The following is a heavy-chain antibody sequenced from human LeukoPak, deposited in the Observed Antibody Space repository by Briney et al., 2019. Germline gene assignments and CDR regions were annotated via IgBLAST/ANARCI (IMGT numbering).Heavy chain of an antibody. D-gene: IGHD5-18*01. J-gene: IGHJ4*02. V-gene: IGHV1-69*05. CDR3: ARVGTAGPDY. CDR1: GGTFSSYA. CDR2: IIPIFGTA. Sequence: SVKVSCKASGGTFSSYAISWVRQAPGQGLEWMGGIIPIFGTANYAQKFQGRVTITTDESTSTAYMELGSLRSEGTAVYYCARVGTAGPDYWGQGTLVTVSS.